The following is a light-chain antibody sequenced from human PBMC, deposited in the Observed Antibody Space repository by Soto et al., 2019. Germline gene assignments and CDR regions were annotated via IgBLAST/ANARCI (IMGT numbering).Light chain of an antibody. CDR3: QSYDSIHQGV. Sequence: NFMLTQPHSVSESPGKTVTISCTRSSGNIADNFVHWYQQRPGSSPTTVIYEDNLRPSGVPDRFSGSIDSSSNSASHIISGLKAGDEADYTGQSYDSIHQGVFGGGTKRTV. CDR2: EDN. V-gene: IGLV6-57*01. CDR1: SGNIADNF. J-gene: IGLJ3*02.